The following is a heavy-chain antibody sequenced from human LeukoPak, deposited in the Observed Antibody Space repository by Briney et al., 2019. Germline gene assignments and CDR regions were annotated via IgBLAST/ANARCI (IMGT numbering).Heavy chain of an antibody. J-gene: IGHJ6*02. CDR2: TYYRSKWYN. CDR1: GDSVSSNSAA. CDR3: ARHSSGWEPATTYYYYYGMDV. V-gene: IGHV6-1*01. Sequence: SQTLSLTCAISGDSVSSNSAAWNWIRQSPSRGLEWLGRTYYRSKWYNDYAVSVKSRITINPDTSKNQFSLQLNSVTPEDTAVYYCARHSSGWEPATTYYYYYGMDVWGQGTLVTVSS. D-gene: IGHD6-19*01.